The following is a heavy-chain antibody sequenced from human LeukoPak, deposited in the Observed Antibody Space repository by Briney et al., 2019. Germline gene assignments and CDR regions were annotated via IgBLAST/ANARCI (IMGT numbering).Heavy chain of an antibody. CDR2: IYYSGST. CDR1: GGSISSSSYY. V-gene: IGHV4-39*01. CDR3: ARLLYYYGSGSFLGEFDY. J-gene: IGHJ4*02. D-gene: IGHD3-10*01. Sequence: SETLSLTCTVSGGSISSSSYYWGWIRQPPGKGLEWIGSIYYSGSTYYNPSLKSRVTISVDTSKNQFSLKLSSVTAADTAVYYCARLLYYYGSGSFLGEFDYWGQGTLVTVSS.